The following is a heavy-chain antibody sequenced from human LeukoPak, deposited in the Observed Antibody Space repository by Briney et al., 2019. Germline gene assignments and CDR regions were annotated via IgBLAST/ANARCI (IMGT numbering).Heavy chain of an antibody. CDR3: ARGRDSSSRPYYFDY. CDR1: GGSFSGYY. J-gene: IGHJ4*02. Sequence: SSETLSLTCAVYGGSFSGYYWSWIRQPPGKGLEWIGEINHSGSTNYNPSLKSRVTISVDTSKNQFSLKLSSVTAADTAVYYCARGRDSSSRPYYFDYWGQGTLVTVSS. CDR2: INHSGST. V-gene: IGHV4-34*01. D-gene: IGHD6-13*01.